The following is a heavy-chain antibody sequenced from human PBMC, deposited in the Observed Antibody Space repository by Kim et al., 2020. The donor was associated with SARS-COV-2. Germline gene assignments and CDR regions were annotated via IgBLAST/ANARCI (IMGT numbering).Heavy chain of an antibody. D-gene: IGHD3-10*02. CDR2: IYYSGST. CDR1: GGSISSYY. J-gene: IGHJ4*02. CDR3: ARDVRGVGVDY. Sequence: SETLSLTCTVSGGSISSYYWSWIRQPPGKGLEWIGYIYYSGSTNYNPSLKSRVTISVDTSKNQFSLKLSSVTAAETAVYYCARDVRGVGVDYWGQGTLVT. V-gene: IGHV4-59*13.